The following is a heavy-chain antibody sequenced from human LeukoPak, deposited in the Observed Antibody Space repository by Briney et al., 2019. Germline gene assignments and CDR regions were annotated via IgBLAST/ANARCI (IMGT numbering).Heavy chain of an antibody. Sequence: GGSLRLSCAASGLTFSSYAMSWVRQAPGKGLEWVSAISGSGGSTYYADSVKGRFTISRDNSKNTLYLQMNSLRAEDTAVYYCAKGHVSYYYYGMDVWGQGTTVTVSS. J-gene: IGHJ6*02. V-gene: IGHV3-23*01. D-gene: IGHD3-16*01. CDR1: GLTFSSYA. CDR3: AKGHVSYYYYGMDV. CDR2: ISGSGGST.